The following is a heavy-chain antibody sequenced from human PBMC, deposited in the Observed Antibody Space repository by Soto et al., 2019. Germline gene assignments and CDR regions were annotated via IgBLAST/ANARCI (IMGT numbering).Heavy chain of an antibody. V-gene: IGHV3-48*01. CDR2: IGSRSDAI. CDR1: EYPFGTYN. D-gene: IGHD1-1*01. J-gene: IGHJ5*02. CDR3: AKTNWNDVVGPFDP. Sequence: PGGSLRLSCVGSEYPFGTYNMNWIRRVPGKGLEWVAYIGSRSDAIYYADSVKGRFTISRDNSKNTLYLQMNSLRAEDTAVYYCAKTNWNDVVGPFDPWGQGTLVTVSS.